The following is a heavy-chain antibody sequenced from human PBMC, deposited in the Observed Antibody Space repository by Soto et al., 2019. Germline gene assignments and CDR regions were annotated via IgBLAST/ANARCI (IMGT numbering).Heavy chain of an antibody. CDR2: IDPSGGKT. CDR1: GYTFTRDQ. CDR3: GRVMRSLLSIPALDT. J-gene: IGHJ5*02. V-gene: IGHV1-46*01. D-gene: IGHD2-21*01. Sequence: ASVKVSCKASGYTFTRDQIHWVRQAPGQGLEWMGMIDPSGGKTNYAQKFQGRGTMTRDTSTSTVYMALSSLRSEDTAIYFCGRVMRSLLSIPALDTWGQGTRVTF.